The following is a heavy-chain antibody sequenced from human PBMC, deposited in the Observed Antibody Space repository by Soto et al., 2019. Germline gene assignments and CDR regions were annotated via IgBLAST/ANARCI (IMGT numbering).Heavy chain of an antibody. D-gene: IGHD3-3*01. CDR3: ARGRITIFGVVIVYYGMDV. Sequence: PSETLSLTCAVYGGSFSGYYWSWIRQPPGKGLEWIGEINHSGSTNYNPSLKSRVTISVDTSKNQFSLKLSSVTAADTAVYYCARGRITIFGVVIVYYGMDVWGQGTTVTGLL. J-gene: IGHJ6*02. CDR2: INHSGST. CDR1: GGSFSGYY. V-gene: IGHV4-34*01.